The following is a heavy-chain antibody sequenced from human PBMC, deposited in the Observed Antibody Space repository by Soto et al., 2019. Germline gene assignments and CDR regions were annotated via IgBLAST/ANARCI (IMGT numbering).Heavy chain of an antibody. CDR3: ARAYYDSSGYYPDYYYGMDV. D-gene: IGHD3-22*01. CDR1: GFTFSSYS. Sequence: GGSLILSCAASGFTFSSYSMHWVRQAPGKGLEWVAVISYDGSNKYYADSVKGRFTISRDNSKNTLYLQMNSLRAEDTAVYYCARAYYDSSGYYPDYYYGMDVWGQGTTVTVSS. J-gene: IGHJ6*02. CDR2: ISYDGSNK. V-gene: IGHV3-30-3*01.